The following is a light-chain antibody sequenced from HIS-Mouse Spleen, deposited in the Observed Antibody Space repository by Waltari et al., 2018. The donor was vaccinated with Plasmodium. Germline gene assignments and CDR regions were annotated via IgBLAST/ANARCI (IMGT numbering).Light chain of an antibody. Sequence: SYELTQPSSVSVSPGQTARITCPGDVLAKKYARWFQQKPGPAPVLVIYKDSERPSGIPERFSGSSSGTTVTLTISGAQVEDEADYYCYSAADNNRVFGGGTKLTVL. CDR2: KDS. V-gene: IGLV3-27*01. J-gene: IGLJ3*02. CDR3: YSAADNNRV. CDR1: VLAKKY.